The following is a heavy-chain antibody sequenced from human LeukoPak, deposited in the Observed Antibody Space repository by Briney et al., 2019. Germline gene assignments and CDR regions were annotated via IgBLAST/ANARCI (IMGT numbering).Heavy chain of an antibody. J-gene: IGHJ4*02. D-gene: IGHD6-13*01. Sequence: SETLSLTCTVSGGSISSSSYCWGWIRQPPGKGLEWIGSICYSGSTFYNPSLKSRVTLSVDTSKNQFSLKLSSVTAADTAVYYCARADSSSWYYEKWGQGTLVTVSS. V-gene: IGHV4-39*07. CDR3: ARADSSSWYYEK. CDR1: GGSISSSSYC. CDR2: ICYSGST.